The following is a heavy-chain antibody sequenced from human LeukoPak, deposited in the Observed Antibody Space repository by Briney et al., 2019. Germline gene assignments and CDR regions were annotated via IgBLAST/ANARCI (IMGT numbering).Heavy chain of an antibody. CDR2: ITSNGDKT. CDR1: GFTFSSYA. V-gene: IGHV3-64*01. J-gene: IGHJ4*02. D-gene: IGHD1-26*01. CDR3: ARGGATTLFDY. Sequence: GGSLRLSCAAPGFTFSSYAMHWVRQAPGKGLEYVSAITSNGDKTYYGNSVKGRFTISRDNSKNTLYLQMGSLRIEDMAVYYCARGGATTLFDYWGQGTLVTVSS.